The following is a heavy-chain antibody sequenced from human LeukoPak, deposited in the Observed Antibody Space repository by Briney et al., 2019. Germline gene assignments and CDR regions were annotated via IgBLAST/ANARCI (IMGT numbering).Heavy chain of an antibody. Sequence: ASVKVSCKASGGTFSSYAISLVRQAPGQGLEWMGGIIPIFGTANYAQKFQGRVTITADESTSTAYMERSSMRSEDTAVYYCARSFHGHYYFDYWGQGTLVTVSS. J-gene: IGHJ4*02. V-gene: IGHV1-69*13. D-gene: IGHD3-16*02. CDR1: GGTFSSYA. CDR2: IIPIFGTA. CDR3: ARSFHGHYYFDY.